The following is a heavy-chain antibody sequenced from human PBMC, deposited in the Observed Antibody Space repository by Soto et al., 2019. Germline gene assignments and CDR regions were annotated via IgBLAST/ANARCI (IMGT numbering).Heavy chain of an antibody. CDR3: ARGGPEWELDS. D-gene: IGHD1-26*01. CDR2: IYYSGST. V-gene: IGHV4-39*01. Sequence: QLQLQESGPGLVKPSETLSLTCTVSGGSISSSSYYWGWIRQPPGKGLEWIGSIYYSGSTYYNPSLKSRVTISVDTSKNQFSLKLSSVTAADTAVYYCARGGPEWELDSWGQGTLVTVSS. CDR1: GGSISSSSYY. J-gene: IGHJ4*02.